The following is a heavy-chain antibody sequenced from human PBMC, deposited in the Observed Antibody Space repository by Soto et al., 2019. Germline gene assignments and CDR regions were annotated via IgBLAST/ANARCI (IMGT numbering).Heavy chain of an antibody. Sequence: SETLSLTCTVSGGSLDYYYWSWIRQPPGKGVEFVGYIYYSGSANYNPSLRRRVSISVATSRNQLSLRLNFVTAADTALYYCARGGPGDSYAFDFWGPGTMVTVS. CDR2: IYYSGSA. V-gene: IGHV4-59*01. CDR1: GGSLDYYY. D-gene: IGHD2-21*02. CDR3: ARGGPGDSYAFDF. J-gene: IGHJ3*01.